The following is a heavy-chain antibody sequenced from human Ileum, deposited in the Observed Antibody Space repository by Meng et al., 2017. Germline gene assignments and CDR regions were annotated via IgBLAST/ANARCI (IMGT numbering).Heavy chain of an antibody. J-gene: IGHJ4*02. Sequence: VHRRGSVPGLVRPSETLSLICTVSGGSVSTSDYQWGWIRQPPGKGLEWIGYAGTNYNPSLKSRVTISVDTSKRQFSLKLTSVTAADTAVYYCARDHWGSLDYWGQGILVTVSS. CDR1: GGSVSTSDYQ. D-gene: IGHD7-27*01. CDR2: AGT. V-gene: IGHV4-61*08. CDR3: ARDHWGSLDY.